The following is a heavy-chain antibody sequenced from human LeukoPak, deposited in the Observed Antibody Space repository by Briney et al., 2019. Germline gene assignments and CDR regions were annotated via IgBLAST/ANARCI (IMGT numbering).Heavy chain of an antibody. J-gene: IGHJ4*02. V-gene: IGHV1-8*01. CDR1: GYTFTSYD. Sequence: ASVKVSCKASGYTFTSYDINWVRQGTGQGLEWMGWMNPNSGNTGYAQKFQGRVTMTRNTSISTAYMELSSLRSEDTAVYYCARGGDYDFWSGYSSWGQGTLVTVSS. CDR3: ARGGDYDFWSGYSS. D-gene: IGHD3-3*01. CDR2: MNPNSGNT.